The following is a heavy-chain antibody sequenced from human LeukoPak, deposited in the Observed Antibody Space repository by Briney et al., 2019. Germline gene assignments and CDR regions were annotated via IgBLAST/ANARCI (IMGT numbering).Heavy chain of an antibody. D-gene: IGHD2-2*01. J-gene: IGHJ6*04. CDR1: GGSISSSRYY. CDR3: ARLGGKDIVVVPAALERHV. Sequence: SETLSLTCSVSGGSISSSRYYWGWIRQPPGKGLEWIGSIYYSGSTYYNPSLKSRVTISVDTSKNQFSLKLSSVTAADTAVYYCARLGGKDIVVVPAALERHVWGKGTTVTVSS. CDR2: IYYSGST. V-gene: IGHV4-39*01.